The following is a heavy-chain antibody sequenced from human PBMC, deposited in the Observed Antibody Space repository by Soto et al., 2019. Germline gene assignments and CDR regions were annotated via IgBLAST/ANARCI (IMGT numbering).Heavy chain of an antibody. Sequence: QVQLQESGPGLAKPSQPLSLTCTVSGDSISRGNYYWTWIRQPPGKGLEWIGHIFYDGYIDYSPSLKSRLTISIDTSKNQFSLNLTSVTASDTAVYYCARAHWNSLTGGLAVWGQGTSVTVSS. V-gene: IGHV4-30-4*01. D-gene: IGHD1-7*01. CDR3: ARAHWNSLTGGLAV. J-gene: IGHJ6*02. CDR1: GDSISRGNYY. CDR2: IFYDGYI.